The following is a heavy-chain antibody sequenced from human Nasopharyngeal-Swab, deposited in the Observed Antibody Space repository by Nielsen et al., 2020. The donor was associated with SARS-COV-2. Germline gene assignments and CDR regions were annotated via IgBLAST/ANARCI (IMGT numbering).Heavy chain of an antibody. CDR3: ARGLVDVNMMLVVIGFSYWLDS. J-gene: IGHJ5*01. CDR1: GGSISDYS. D-gene: IGHD3-22*01. V-gene: IGHV4-34*01. Sequence: SETLSLTCAVFGGSISDYSWNWIRQPPGKGLEWIGEINHTGSTNYNPSLRSRVSASVDTSKRQFSLRLTSVTAADTAVYYCARGLVDVNMMLVVIGFSYWLDSWGQGTLVTVSS. CDR2: INHTGST.